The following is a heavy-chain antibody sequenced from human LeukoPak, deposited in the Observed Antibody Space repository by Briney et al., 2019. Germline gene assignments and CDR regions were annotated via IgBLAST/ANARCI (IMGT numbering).Heavy chain of an antibody. J-gene: IGHJ4*02. CDR1: GGSISSSSYY. D-gene: IGHD3-22*01. Sequence: SETLSLTCTVSGGSISSSSYYWGWIRQPPGKGLEWIGSIYYSGSTYYNPSLKSRVTISVDTSKNQFSLKLSSVTAAGTAVYYCARHSYSSGYYWGQGTLVTVSS. CDR3: ARHSYSSGYY. CDR2: IYYSGST. V-gene: IGHV4-39*01.